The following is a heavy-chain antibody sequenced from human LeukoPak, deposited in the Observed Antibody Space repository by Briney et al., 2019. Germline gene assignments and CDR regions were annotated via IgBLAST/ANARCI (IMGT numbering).Heavy chain of an antibody. V-gene: IGHV3-48*02. Sequence: GGSLRLSCAASGFTFSSYSMNWVRQAPGKGLEWVSYISSSSSTIYYADSVKGRFTISRDNAKNSLDLQMNSLRDEDTAVYYCARTNYGGINPGRVGYYYYGMDVWGQGTTVTVSS. CDR3: ARTNYGGINPGRVGYYYYGMDV. CDR1: GFTFSSYS. D-gene: IGHD4-23*01. CDR2: ISSSSSTI. J-gene: IGHJ6*02.